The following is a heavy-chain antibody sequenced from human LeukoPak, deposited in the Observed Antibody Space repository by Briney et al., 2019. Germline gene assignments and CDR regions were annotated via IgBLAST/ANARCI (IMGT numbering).Heavy chain of an antibody. CDR2: IRPDGSEA. D-gene: IGHD3-10*01. CDR3: AKNYGSGNYYLDD. V-gene: IGHV3-7*02. CDR1: GFTFSSSW. Sequence: GGSLRLSCAASGFTFSSSWMTWVRQAPGKGLEWVAVIRPDGSEAAYVDSVIGRFTISRDNAKNSLFLQMISLRVEDTAVYYCAKNYGSGNYYLDDWGQGTLVTVSS. J-gene: IGHJ4*02.